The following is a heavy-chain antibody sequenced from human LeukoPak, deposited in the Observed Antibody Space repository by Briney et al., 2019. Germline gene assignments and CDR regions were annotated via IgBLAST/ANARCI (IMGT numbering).Heavy chain of an antibody. D-gene: IGHD2-15*01. CDR3: ARDLSHCSGGSCPDYYYYMDV. CDR2: ISGNRAHI. J-gene: IGHJ6*03. CDR1: GFTFSNYW. Sequence: GGSLRLSCATSGFTFSNYWMSWVRQAPGKGLEWVSSISGNRAHIVYPDSVRGRFTVSRDDAQRSVHLQMNSLRAEDTAVYYCARDLSHCSGGSCPDYYYYMDVWGKGTTVTVSS. V-gene: IGHV3-21*01.